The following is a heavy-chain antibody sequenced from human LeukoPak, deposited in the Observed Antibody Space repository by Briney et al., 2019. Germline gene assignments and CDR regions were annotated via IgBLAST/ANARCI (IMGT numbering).Heavy chain of an antibody. D-gene: IGHD3-10*01. CDR2: IYQSGTT. CDR1: GGSISGGHYY. CDR3: ARTGEAGGY. V-gene: IGHV4-30-2*01. Sequence: SETLSLTCTVSGGSISGGHYYWSWIRQPPGKGLEWIGYIYQSGTTYYSPSLKSRVTISADRSKNQLSLKLSSMTAADTAVYYCARTGEAGGYWGQGTLVTVSS. J-gene: IGHJ4*02.